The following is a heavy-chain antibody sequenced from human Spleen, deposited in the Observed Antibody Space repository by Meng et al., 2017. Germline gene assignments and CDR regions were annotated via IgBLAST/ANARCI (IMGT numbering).Heavy chain of an antibody. CDR1: GVSFSDYY. V-gene: IGHV4-34*01. D-gene: IGHD4-11*01. J-gene: IGHJ4*02. CDR3: ARGPTTMAHDFDY. Sequence: QGLLTHWGLGLVKPSETLSLICFVSGVSFSDYYWSWIRQPPGKGLEWIWEINHSGSTNYNPSLESRATISVDTSQNNLSLKLSSLTAADSAVYYCARGPTTMAHDFDYWGQGTLVTVSS. CDR2: INHSGST.